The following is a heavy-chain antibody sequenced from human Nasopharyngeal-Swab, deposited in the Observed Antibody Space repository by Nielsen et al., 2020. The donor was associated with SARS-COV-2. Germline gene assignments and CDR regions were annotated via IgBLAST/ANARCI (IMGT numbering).Heavy chain of an antibody. D-gene: IGHD2-2*01. CDR1: GGSISSSNW. CDR3: ARRSYCSSTSCNGDYYMDV. Sequence: GSLRLYCAVSGGSISSSNWWRWVRQPPGKGLEWIGEIYHSGSTNYNPSLKSRVTISVDKSKNQFSLKLSSVTAADTAVYYCARRSYCSSTSCNGDYYMDVWGKGTTVTVSS. V-gene: IGHV4-4*02. J-gene: IGHJ6*03. CDR2: IYHSGST.